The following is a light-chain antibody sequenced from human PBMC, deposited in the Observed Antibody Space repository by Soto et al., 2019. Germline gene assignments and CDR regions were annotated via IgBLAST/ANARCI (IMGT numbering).Light chain of an antibody. CDR2: GAS. Sequence: DIQMTQSPSPVSASVGDTVTITCRASQFINNWVAWYQQKPGKAPNVLIHGASNLQGGVPSRFSGSQFGAEFTLTITNLQPEDFATYFCQQANTFPHTFGQGTKVEIK. V-gene: IGKV1D-12*01. CDR3: QQANTFPHT. CDR1: QFINNW. J-gene: IGKJ2*01.